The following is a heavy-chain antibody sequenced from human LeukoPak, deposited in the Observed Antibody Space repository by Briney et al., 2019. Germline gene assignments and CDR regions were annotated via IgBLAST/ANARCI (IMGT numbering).Heavy chain of an antibody. CDR3: ARRSSGGKEFDY. Sequence: GESLHISCQGSGYSFTSYWIAWVRQTPGKGLEWMGIMYTGNSDTRYSTSFQGQVTISADKSISTAYLQWSSLKASDTAMYYCARRSSGGKEFDYWGQGTLVTVSS. CDR1: GYSFTSYW. J-gene: IGHJ4*02. CDR2: MYTGNSDT. D-gene: IGHD6-19*01. V-gene: IGHV5-51*01.